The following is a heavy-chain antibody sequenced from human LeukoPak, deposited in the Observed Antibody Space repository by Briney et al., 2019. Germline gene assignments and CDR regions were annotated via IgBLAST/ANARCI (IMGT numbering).Heavy chain of an antibody. CDR2: INHSGST. J-gene: IGHJ5*02. Sequence: PSETLSLTCAVYGGSFSGYYWSWIRQPPGKGLEWIGEINHSGSTNYNPSLKSRVTISVDTSKNQFSLKLSSVTAADTAVYYCARGRRCSSSWYGGPNWFDPWGQGTLVTVSS. D-gene: IGHD6-13*01. CDR3: ARGRRCSSSWYGGPNWFDP. CDR1: GGSFSGYY. V-gene: IGHV4-34*01.